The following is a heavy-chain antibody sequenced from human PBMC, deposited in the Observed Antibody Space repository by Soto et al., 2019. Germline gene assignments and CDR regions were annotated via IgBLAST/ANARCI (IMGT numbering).Heavy chain of an antibody. D-gene: IGHD1-26*01. V-gene: IGHV3-23*01. CDR2: IRSDGDTT. CDR1: GFTFSSYG. CDR3: AKGKGVGATPDGANC. J-gene: IGHJ4*02. Sequence: EVQVLESGGGLVQPGGSLRLSCAASGFTFSSYGMNWVRQAPGKGLEWVSGIRSDGDTTYNADSVKGRFTVSRDTSKNMVDLQRNSLRAEDTAVYYCAKGKGVGATPDGANCWGQVTLVTVSS.